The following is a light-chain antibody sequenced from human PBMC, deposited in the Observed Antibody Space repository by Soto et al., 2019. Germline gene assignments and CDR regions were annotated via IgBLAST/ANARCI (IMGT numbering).Light chain of an antibody. Sequence: GWTQSAGTVSLSPGERATLSCRASQSVSSSYLAWYQQKPGQAPKVLIYRASSRATGIPDRFSGSGSGTDFTLTISRLEPEDFAVYYCQQYGSSPLTFGGGTKVDIK. J-gene: IGKJ4*01. CDR1: QSVSSSY. V-gene: IGKV3-20*01. CDR2: RAS. CDR3: QQYGSSPLT.